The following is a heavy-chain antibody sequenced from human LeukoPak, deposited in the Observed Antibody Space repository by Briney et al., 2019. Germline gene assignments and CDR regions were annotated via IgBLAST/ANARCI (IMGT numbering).Heavy chain of an antibody. Sequence: GASVKVSCKGFGFTFNSCAISWVRQAPGQGLEWMGWVSAYSDNTYSAQKFQGRVTMTTDTSTNTAYVELRSLRSDDTAVYYCARDGSYDAFDIWGQGTMVTVSS. V-gene: IGHV1-18*01. D-gene: IGHD1-26*01. CDR3: ARDGSYDAFDI. J-gene: IGHJ3*02. CDR1: GFTFNSCA. CDR2: VSAYSDNT.